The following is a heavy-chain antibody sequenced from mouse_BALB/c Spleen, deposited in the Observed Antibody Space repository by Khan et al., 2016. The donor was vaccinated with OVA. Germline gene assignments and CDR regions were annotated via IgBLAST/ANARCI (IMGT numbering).Heavy chain of an antibody. CDR1: GFNINDTY. Sequence: VQLKQSGAELMKPGASVKLSCTVSGFNINDTYMPWVKQRPEQGLEWIGSVDPANGTTNYDPKFPGKATMIADTSSNTAYLQLSSRTSEDTAVDYWAYSLLLYGFDCWDPGTSVTVSS. V-gene: IGHV14-3*02. D-gene: IGHD1-1*01. CDR2: VDPANGTT. CDR3: AYSLLLYGFDC. J-gene: IGHJ4*01.